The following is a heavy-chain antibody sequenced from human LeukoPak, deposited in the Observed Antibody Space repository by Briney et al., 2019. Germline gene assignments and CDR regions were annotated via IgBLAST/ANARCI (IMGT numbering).Heavy chain of an antibody. V-gene: IGHV3-66*01. D-gene: IGHD6-6*01. CDR3: ARDDIAARQDYYYGMDV. CDR1: GFTVSSNY. Sequence: GGSLRLSCAASGFTVSSNYMSWVRQAPGKGLEWVSVTYSGGSTYYADSVKGRFTISRDNSKNTLYLQMNSLRAEDTAVYYCARDDIAARQDYYYGMDVWGQGTTVTVSS. CDR2: TYSGGST. J-gene: IGHJ6*02.